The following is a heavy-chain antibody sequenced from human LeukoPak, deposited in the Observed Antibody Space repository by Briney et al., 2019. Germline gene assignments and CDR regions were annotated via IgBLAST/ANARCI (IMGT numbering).Heavy chain of an antibody. CDR1: GFTFSDYA. CDR3: TRHISGWYGDFDY. V-gene: IGHV3-49*04. D-gene: IGHD6-19*01. J-gene: IGHJ4*02. CDR2: IRSKAYGGTT. Sequence: GGSLRLSCTTAGFTFSDYAMSWVRQAPGKGLEWVGLIRSKAYGGTTKYAASVKGRFSISRDDSKSIAYLQMNSLKTEDTAVYYCTRHISGWYGDFDYWGQGTLVTVSS.